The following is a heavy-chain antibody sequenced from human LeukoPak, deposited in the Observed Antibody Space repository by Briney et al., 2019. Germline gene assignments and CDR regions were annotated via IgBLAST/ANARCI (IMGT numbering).Heavy chain of an antibody. D-gene: IGHD6-19*01. Sequence: ASVKVSCKASGYSFTSYFMHWVRQSPGQGLEWMGIINPSAGGIDYAQKFQGRITMTRDTSTSTVYMELRSLRSEDTAVYYCARARPDSSGWYQRPFDYWGQGTLVTVSS. CDR1: GYSFTSYF. J-gene: IGHJ4*02. V-gene: IGHV1-46*01. CDR3: ARARPDSSGWYQRPFDY. CDR2: INPSAGGI.